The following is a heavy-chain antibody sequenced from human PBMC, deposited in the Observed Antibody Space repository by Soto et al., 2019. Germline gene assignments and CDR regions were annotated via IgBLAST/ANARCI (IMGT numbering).Heavy chain of an antibody. CDR1: GYTFTSYA. CDR3: ARGPGGPDGPGDY. D-gene: IGHD2-15*01. CDR2: LNAGNGNT. J-gene: IGHJ4*02. V-gene: IGHV1-3*01. Sequence: QVQLVQSGAEVKKPGASVKVSCKASGYTFTSYAMHWVRQAPGQRLEWMGWLNAGNGNTKYSQKFQGRVTITRDKSASTAYMELRSLRAEDTAVYYCARGPGGPDGPGDYWGQGTLVTVSS.